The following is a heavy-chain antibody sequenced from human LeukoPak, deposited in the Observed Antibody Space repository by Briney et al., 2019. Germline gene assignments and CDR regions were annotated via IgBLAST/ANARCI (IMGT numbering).Heavy chain of an antibody. J-gene: IGHJ5*02. CDR3: AKGELRYFDWFPRVHWFGP. Sequence: GGSLRLSCAASGFTFSSYAMSWVRQAPGKGLEWVSAISGSGGSTYYADSVKGRFTISRDNSKNTLYLQMNSLRAEDTAVYYCAKGELRYFDWFPRVHWFGPWGQGTLVTVSS. CDR2: ISGSGGST. CDR1: GFTFSSYA. V-gene: IGHV3-23*01. D-gene: IGHD3-9*01.